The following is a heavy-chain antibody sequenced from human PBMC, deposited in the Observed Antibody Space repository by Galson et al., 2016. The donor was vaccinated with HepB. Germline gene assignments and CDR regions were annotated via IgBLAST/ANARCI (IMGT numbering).Heavy chain of an antibody. D-gene: IGHD4/OR15-4a*01. V-gene: IGHV6-1*01. CDR2: TFYRSNWQH. CDR1: GDSVSNNNAG. J-gene: IGHJ4*02. CDR3: ARSHLLGRGYGG. Sequence: CAISGDSVSNNNAGWYWIRQSPSRGLECLGRTFYRSNWQHEYAESVKSRITIHPDQSKNEFSMHLSSVTPEDTGVYYCARSHLLGRGYGGWGPGTPVTVSS.